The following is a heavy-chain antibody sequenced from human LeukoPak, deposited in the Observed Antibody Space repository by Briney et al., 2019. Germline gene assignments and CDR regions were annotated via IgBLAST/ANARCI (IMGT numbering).Heavy chain of an antibody. CDR3: ATKDVVVVAATRLYYGMDV. Sequence: GASVKVSCKVSGYTLTELSMHWVRQAPGKGLEWMGGFDPEDGETIYAQKFQGRVTMTEDTSTDTAYMELSSLRSEDTAVYYCATKDVVVVAATRLYYGMDVWGKGTTVTVSS. D-gene: IGHD2-15*01. J-gene: IGHJ6*04. V-gene: IGHV1-24*01. CDR2: FDPEDGET. CDR1: GYTLTELS.